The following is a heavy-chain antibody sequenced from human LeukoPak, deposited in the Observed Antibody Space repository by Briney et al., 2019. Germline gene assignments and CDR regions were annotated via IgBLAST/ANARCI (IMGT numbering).Heavy chain of an antibody. Sequence: SETLSLTSTVPGDSVSGISFYWSWIRQPPGKGLQYIGYIQYSVSTNYNPSRKGRVTISVDTSKNQFSLKPTSVTAADTAVYYCARYYDIRRYWSTPHFDYWGQGTLVTASS. J-gene: IGHJ4*02. V-gene: IGHV4-61*01. CDR1: GDSVSGISFY. D-gene: IGHD3-22*01. CDR3: ARYYDIRRYWSTPHFDY. CDR2: IQYSVST.